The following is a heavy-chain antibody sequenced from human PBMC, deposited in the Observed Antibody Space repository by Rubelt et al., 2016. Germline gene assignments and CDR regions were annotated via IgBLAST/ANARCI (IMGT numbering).Heavy chain of an antibody. CDR3: ARHGLCFCRSCGGDCYYFDY. CDR1: GGSISSSSYY. CDR2: IYYSGST. V-gene: IGHV4-39*01. J-gene: IGHJ4*02. D-gene: IGHD2-21*02. Sequence: QLQLQESGPGLVKPSETLSLTCTVSGGSISSSSYYWGWIRQPPGKGLEWIGSIYYSGSTYYNPSLKSRVTISVDTSKNQFSLKLSSVTAADTAVYYCARHGLCFCRSCGGDCYYFDYWGQGTLVTVSS.